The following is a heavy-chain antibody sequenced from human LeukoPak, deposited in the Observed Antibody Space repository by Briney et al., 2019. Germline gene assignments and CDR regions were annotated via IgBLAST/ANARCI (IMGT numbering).Heavy chain of an antibody. D-gene: IGHD2-15*01. CDR2: IKFHGHET. Sequence: GGSLRLSCAASGFTFTSYGMSWVRQAPGKGLEWVAFIKFHGHETFYADSVEGRFTFSRDNSKNTLYLQMNSLRAEDTAVYYCARCSGGSCYNTNYYGMDVWGQGTTVTVSS. CDR1: GFTFTSYG. J-gene: IGHJ6*02. CDR3: ARCSGGSCYNTNYYGMDV. V-gene: IGHV3-30*02.